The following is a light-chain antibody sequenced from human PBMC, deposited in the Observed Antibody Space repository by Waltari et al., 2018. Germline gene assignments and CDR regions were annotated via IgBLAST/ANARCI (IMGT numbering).Light chain of an antibody. Sequence: QSALTQPASVSGSPGQSITISCTVTSSDVGTYNYVSWYQQHPRKAPKLLIYDVSYRPSGVSYRFSGSKSGNTASLTISGLQAEDEADYYCSSYITTNTLELFGGGTSLTVL. CDR2: DVS. CDR1: SSDVGTYNY. V-gene: IGLV2-14*03. CDR3: SSYITTNTLEL. J-gene: IGLJ3*02.